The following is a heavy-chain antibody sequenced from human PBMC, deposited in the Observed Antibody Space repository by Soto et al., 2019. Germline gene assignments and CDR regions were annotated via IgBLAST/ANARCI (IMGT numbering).Heavy chain of an antibody. Sequence: SQTLSDTCAITGDSVSSNSAGWSWVRQSPSRGLEWLGRTYYRSKWYYEYAGSVRGRITINPDTSKNQYSLQLNSVTPEDTAVYFCARGEQYSGRIFDYWGQGTLVTVSS. CDR2: TYYRSKWYY. J-gene: IGHJ4*01. CDR1: GDSVSSNSAG. D-gene: IGHD1-26*01. V-gene: IGHV6-1*01. CDR3: ARGEQYSGRIFDY.